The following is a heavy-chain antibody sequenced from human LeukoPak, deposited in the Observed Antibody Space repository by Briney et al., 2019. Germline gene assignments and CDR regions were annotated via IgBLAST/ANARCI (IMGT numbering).Heavy chain of an antibody. CDR1: GGSISSGGYS. J-gene: IGHJ4*02. V-gene: IGHV4-30-2*01. CDR3: ARGGDYYDSSGYYY. CDR2: IYYSGST. D-gene: IGHD3-22*01. Sequence: SQTLSLTCAVSGGSISSGGYSWSWIRQPPGKGLEWIGYIYYSGSTYYNPSLKSRVTISVDTSKNQFSLKLSSVTAADTAVYYCARGGDYYDSSGYYYWGQGTLVTVSS.